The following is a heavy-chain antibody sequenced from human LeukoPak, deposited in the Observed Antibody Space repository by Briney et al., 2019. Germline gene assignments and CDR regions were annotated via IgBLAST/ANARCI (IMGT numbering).Heavy chain of an antibody. CDR3: ARDSLRTVTPPVLFA. D-gene: IGHD4-17*01. Sequence: AGGSLRLSCAASGFTFSSYWMHWVRQAPGKGLVWVSRINSDGSTTSYADSVKGRFTISRDNAKNTLYLQVNSLRDEDTAVYYCARDSLRTVTPPVLFAWGQGTLVTVSS. V-gene: IGHV3-74*01. CDR2: INSDGSTT. J-gene: IGHJ4*02. CDR1: GFTFSSYW.